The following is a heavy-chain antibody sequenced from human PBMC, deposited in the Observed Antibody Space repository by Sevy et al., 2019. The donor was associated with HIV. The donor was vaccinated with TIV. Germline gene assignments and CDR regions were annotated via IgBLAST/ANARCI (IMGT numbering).Heavy chain of an antibody. CDR1: GYTLTELS. V-gene: IGHV1-24*01. J-gene: IGHJ4*02. CDR2: FDPEDGET. D-gene: IGHD6-13*01. CDR3: ATGVIAAALPFDY. Sequence: ASVQVSCKVSGYTLTELSMHWVRQAPGKGLEWMGGFDPEDGETIYAQKFQGRVTMTEDTSTDTAYMELSSLRSEDTAVYYCATGVIAAALPFDYWGQGTLVTVSS.